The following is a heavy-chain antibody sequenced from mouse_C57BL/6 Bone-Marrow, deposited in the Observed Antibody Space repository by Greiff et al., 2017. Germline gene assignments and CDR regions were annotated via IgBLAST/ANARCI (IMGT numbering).Heavy chain of an antibody. V-gene: IGHV7-3*01. D-gene: IGHD1-1*01. Sequence: EVKVVESGGGLVQPGGSLSLSCAASGFTFTDYYMSWVRQPPGKALEWLGFIRNKANGYTTEYSASVKGRFTISRDNSQSILYLQMNALRAEDSATYYCARLHYGSENFDYWGQGTTLTVSS. CDR1: GFTFTDYY. CDR3: ARLHYGSENFDY. J-gene: IGHJ2*01. CDR2: IRNKANGYTT.